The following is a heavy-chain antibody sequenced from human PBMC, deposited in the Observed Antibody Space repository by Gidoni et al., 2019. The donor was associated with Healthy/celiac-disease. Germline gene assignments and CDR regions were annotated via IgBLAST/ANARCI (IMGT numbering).Heavy chain of an antibody. D-gene: IGHD6-13*01. J-gene: IGHJ4*02. CDR1: GGSISSSNW. V-gene: IGHV4-4*02. Sequence: QVQLQESGPGLVKPSGTLSLTSAVSGGSISSSNWWSWVRQLPGKGVEWLGEIYPSWRTNYSPSLKSRVTISVDKSKNQFPLKLSSVTAADTAVYYCARVPDRYSSSWYFDYWGQGTMVTVSS. CDR2: IYPSWRT. CDR3: ARVPDRYSSSWYFDY.